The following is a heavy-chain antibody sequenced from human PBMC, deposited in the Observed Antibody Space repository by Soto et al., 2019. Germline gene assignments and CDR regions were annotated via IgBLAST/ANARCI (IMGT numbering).Heavy chain of an antibody. J-gene: IGHJ6*02. CDR3: ARDRSGSYSPSNMDV. CDR1: GYTFTSYG. D-gene: IGHD3-10*01. Sequence: ASVKVSCKASGYTFTSYGISWVRQAPGQGLEWMGWISAYNGNTNYAQKLQGRVTMTTDTSTSTAYMELRSLRSDDTAVYYCARDRSGSYSPSNMDVWGQGTTVTVSS. V-gene: IGHV1-18*01. CDR2: ISAYNGNT.